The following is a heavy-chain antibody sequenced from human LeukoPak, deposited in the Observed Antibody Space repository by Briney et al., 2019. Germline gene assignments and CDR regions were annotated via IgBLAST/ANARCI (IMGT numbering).Heavy chain of an antibody. CDR2: IYANGNT. CDR3: AITTSWSLYYFDS. D-gene: IGHD1-14*01. J-gene: IGHJ4*02. CDR1: GASIRGGNFH. V-gene: IGHV4-61*02. Sequence: PSETLSLSCSVSGASIRGGNFHLSWIRQSAGKGLEWIGRIYANGNTKYSPSLKSRVKVSGDMSKNHFFLNLTSVTAADTARHFCAITTSWSLYYFDSWGQGTLVTVSS.